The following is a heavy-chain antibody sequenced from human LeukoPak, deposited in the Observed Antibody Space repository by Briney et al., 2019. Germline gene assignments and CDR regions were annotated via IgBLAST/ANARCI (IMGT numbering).Heavy chain of an antibody. J-gene: IGHJ4*02. CDR1: GYTFTGYY. Sequence: GASVKVSCKASGYTFTGYYMHWVRQAPGQGLEWMGWINPNSGGTNYAQKFQGRVTMTRNTSISTAYMELSSLRSEDTAVYYCARGRIQLWEYYFDYWGQGTLVTVSS. CDR2: INPNSGGT. CDR3: ARGRIQLWEYYFDY. V-gene: IGHV1-2*02. D-gene: IGHD5-18*01.